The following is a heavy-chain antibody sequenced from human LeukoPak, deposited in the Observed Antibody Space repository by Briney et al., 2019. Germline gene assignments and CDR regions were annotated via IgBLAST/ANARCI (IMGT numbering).Heavy chain of an antibody. CDR2: INHSGST. J-gene: IGHJ5*02. V-gene: IGHV4-34*01. CDR3: ASLYYYDSSGYNWFDP. CDR1: GGSFSGYY. D-gene: IGHD3-22*01. Sequence: SETLSLTCAVYGGSFSGYYWSWIRQPPGKGLEWIGEINHSGSTNYNPSLKSRVTISVDTSKNQFSLKLSSVTAADTAVYYCASLYYYDSSGYNWFDPWGQGTLVTVSS.